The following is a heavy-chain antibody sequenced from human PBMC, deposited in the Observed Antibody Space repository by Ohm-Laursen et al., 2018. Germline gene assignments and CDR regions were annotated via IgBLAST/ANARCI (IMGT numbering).Heavy chain of an antibody. CDR3: AKGGVDISFYFAMDV. J-gene: IGHJ6*02. CDR2: ISWNSGVI. Sequence: SLRLSCSASGFSFSADWMYWVRQGPGKGLEWVSGISWNSGVIAYADSVKGRFTISRDNAKNSLYLQMDSLRAEDTALYYCAKGGVDISFYFAMDVWGQGTTVTVSS. CDR1: GFSFSADW. D-gene: IGHD3-3*01. V-gene: IGHV3-9*01.